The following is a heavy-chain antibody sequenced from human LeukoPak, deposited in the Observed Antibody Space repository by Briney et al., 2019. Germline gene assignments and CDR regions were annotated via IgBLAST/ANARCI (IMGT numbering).Heavy chain of an antibody. D-gene: IGHD2-2*01. CDR1: GFTFSRYW. CDR3: AKADIVVVPAATDYYGMDV. Sequence: GGSLRLSCAASGFTFSRYWMSWVRQAPGKGLEWVSAISGSGGSTYYADSVKGRFTISRDNSKNTLYLQMNSPRAEDTAVYYCAKADIVVVPAATDYYGMDVWGKGTTVTVSS. V-gene: IGHV3-23*01. J-gene: IGHJ6*04. CDR2: ISGSGGST.